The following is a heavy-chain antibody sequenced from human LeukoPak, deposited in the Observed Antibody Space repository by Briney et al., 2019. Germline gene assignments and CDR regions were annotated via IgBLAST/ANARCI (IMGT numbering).Heavy chain of an antibody. D-gene: IGHD2-2*02. CDR1: GFTFSNYW. Sequence: GGSLRLSCAASGFTFSNYWMHWIRQVPGKGLVWVSHIKYDGSATNYADSVKGRFTISRDNSKNTLYLQMNSLRAEDTAVYYCARLPGYCSSNSCYKMTIPFDYWGQGTLVTVSS. J-gene: IGHJ4*02. CDR2: IKYDGSAT. V-gene: IGHV3-74*01. CDR3: ARLPGYCSSNSCYKMTIPFDY.